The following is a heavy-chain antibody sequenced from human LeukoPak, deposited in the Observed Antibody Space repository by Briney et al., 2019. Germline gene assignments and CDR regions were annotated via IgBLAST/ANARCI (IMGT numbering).Heavy chain of an antibody. Sequence: PGGSLRLSCAASGFTFDNYVMHWVRQAPGKGLEWVAVIWHDGSDKYYANSVKGRFTISRDNSENTLYVQLNSLRTEDTAVYYCAREYYYGSNSNAFDIWGQGTMVIVSS. CDR3: AREYYYGSNSNAFDI. CDR2: IWHDGSDK. CDR1: GFTFDNYV. D-gene: IGHD3-10*01. J-gene: IGHJ3*02. V-gene: IGHV3-33*01.